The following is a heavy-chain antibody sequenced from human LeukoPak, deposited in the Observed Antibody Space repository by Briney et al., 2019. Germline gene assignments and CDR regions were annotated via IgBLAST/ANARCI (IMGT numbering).Heavy chain of an antibody. CDR1: GGSISSGSYY. CDR3: ARIGVMWFEGYYYYYMDV. V-gene: IGHV4-61*02. Sequence: SETLSLTCTVSGGSISSGSYYWSWIRQPAGKGLEWIGRIYTSGSTNYNPSLKSRVTISVDTSKNQFSLKLSSVTAADTAVYYCARIGVMWFEGYYYYYMDVWGKGTTVTIPS. J-gene: IGHJ6*03. D-gene: IGHD3-10*01. CDR2: IYTSGST.